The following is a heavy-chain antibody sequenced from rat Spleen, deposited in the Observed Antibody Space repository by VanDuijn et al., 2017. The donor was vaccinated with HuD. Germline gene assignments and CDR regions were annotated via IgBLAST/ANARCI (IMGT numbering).Heavy chain of an antibody. V-gene: IGHV3-3*01. CDR2: INSAGST. CDR1: GFSIASSFG. J-gene: IGHJ2*01. CDR3: ARTYYYDGSYYPFDY. D-gene: IGHD1-12*02. Sequence: VQLQESGPGLVKPSQSLSLTCSVTGFSIASSFGWSWIRKFPGNKLEFMGYINSAGSTNYNPPLKSQISITRDTSKNQFFLNLNPVTPEDTATYYCARTYYYDGSYYPFDYWGQGVMVTVSS.